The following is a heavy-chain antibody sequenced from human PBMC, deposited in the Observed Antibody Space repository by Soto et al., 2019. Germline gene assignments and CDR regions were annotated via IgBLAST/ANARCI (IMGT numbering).Heavy chain of an antibody. CDR1: GGTFTNYV. J-gene: IGHJ5*02. D-gene: IGHD6-6*01. CDR3: ARGRSSPNFDP. V-gene: IGHV1-69*01. Sequence: QVQLVQSGAEVRKPGSSVKVSCKISGGTFTNYVISWLRQAPGQGLEWMGGLIPIFGAANLAQKFQGIVTITADESTSTVNMELSRLTSEDTAVYYCARGRSSPNFDPWGQGTRVTVSS. CDR2: LIPIFGAA.